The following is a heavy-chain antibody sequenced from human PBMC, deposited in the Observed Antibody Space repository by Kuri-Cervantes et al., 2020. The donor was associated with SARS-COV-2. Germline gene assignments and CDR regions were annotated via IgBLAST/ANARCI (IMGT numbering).Heavy chain of an antibody. CDR2: IYYSGGT. Sequence: GAISSGDYYWSWLRQPPGTGLEWIGYIYYSGGTCYNPSLKNRVTRSVDTAKNRLYLELSSVTAADTAVYYCAIWGNSGGYSLDYWGQGTLVTVSS. J-gene: IGHJ4*02. D-gene: IGHD1-26*01. CDR3: AIWGNSGGYSLDY. V-gene: IGHV4-30-4*08. CDR1: GAISSGDYY.